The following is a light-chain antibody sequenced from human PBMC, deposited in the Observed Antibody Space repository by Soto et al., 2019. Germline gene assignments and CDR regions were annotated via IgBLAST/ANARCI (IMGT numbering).Light chain of an antibody. Sequence: EVLLTQSPATLSVSPGESVTLSCRARQSINTFLAWYQQKPGQAPRLLIYDASSRAAGVPARFSGRGSGTDFSLTTNSLEPEDFAVYHCLQRSIWPLTFGGGNRVE. J-gene: IGKJ4*01. V-gene: IGKV3-11*01. CDR1: QSINTF. CDR2: DAS. CDR3: LQRSIWPLT.